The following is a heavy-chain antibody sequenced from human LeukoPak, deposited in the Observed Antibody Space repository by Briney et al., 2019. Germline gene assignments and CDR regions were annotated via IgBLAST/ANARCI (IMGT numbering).Heavy chain of an antibody. J-gene: IGHJ6*02. CDR1: GGSISSYY. D-gene: IGHD6-13*01. Sequence: SETLSLTCTVSGGSISSYYWRWIRQPPGKGLEWIGYIYYSGSTNYNPSLKSRVTISVDTSKNQFSLKLSSVTAADTAMYYCARDRGASSSWLYYYGMDVWGQGTTVTVSS. CDR2: IYYSGST. V-gene: IGHV4-59*01. CDR3: ARDRGASSSWLYYYGMDV.